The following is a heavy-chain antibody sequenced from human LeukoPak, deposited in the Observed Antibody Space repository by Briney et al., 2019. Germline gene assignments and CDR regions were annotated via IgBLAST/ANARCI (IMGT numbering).Heavy chain of an antibody. CDR2: IYTTGST. CDR1: GASISGYY. V-gene: IGHV4-4*07. CDR3: AKSPGVTASRFYFDY. Sequence: PSETLSLTCTVPGASISGYYWSWIRQPAGKGLEWIGRIYTTGSTNYNPSLKSRVTMSVDSSKNQFSLQVTSVTAADTAVYYCAKSPGVTASRFYFDYWGQGALVTVSS. J-gene: IGHJ4*02. D-gene: IGHD2-21*02.